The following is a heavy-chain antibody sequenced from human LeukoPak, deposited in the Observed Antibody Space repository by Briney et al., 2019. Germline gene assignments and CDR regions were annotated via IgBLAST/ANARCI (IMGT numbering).Heavy chain of an antibody. Sequence: GSLRLSCAASGFSVSSNYMSWVRPAPGKGLEWVSVIYSDSSTYYADSVKGRFTISRHNSKNTLYLQMNSLRAEDTAVYYCARNGYSYGHVDYWGQGTLVTVSS. CDR2: IYSDSST. D-gene: IGHD5-18*01. CDR3: ARNGYSYGHVDY. V-gene: IGHV3-53*04. J-gene: IGHJ4*02. CDR1: GFSVSSNY.